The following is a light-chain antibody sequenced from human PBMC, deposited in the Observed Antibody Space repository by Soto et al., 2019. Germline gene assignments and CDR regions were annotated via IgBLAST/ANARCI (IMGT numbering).Light chain of an antibody. CDR3: MQGTHWPPYT. CDR1: QSLVHRDGNTY. CDR2: YAS. V-gene: IGKV2-30*02. J-gene: IGKJ2*01. Sequence: DVLMNQSPLSLPVNLGEPAAISCRSSQSLVHRDGNTYLSWFHQRPGQSPRGLIFYASKRDFGVPDIFSGSGSVSDFTLMISGVKTEDVGIYYCMQGTHWPPYTFGQGTNLEI.